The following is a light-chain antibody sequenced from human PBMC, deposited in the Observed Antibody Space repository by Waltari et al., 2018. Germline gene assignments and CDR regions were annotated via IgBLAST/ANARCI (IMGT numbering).Light chain of an antibody. J-gene: IGKJ1*01. CDR3: QQRIGWPPWT. CDR2: DAS. V-gene: IGKV3-11*01. CDR1: QSVASY. Sequence: EIVLTQSPAILSLSPGERATLSCRASQSVASYLAWYQQKPGQAPRLLIYDASNRASGIPARFSGSGSGTDFTLTISSLEPEDFAVYYCQQRIGWPPWTFGQGTKVEI.